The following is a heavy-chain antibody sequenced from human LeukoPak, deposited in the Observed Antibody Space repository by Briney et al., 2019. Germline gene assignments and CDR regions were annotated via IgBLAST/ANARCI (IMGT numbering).Heavy chain of an antibody. CDR2: ISWNSGSI. D-gene: IGHD6-19*01. CDR3: AKDLSAVAGTGVNY. V-gene: IGHV3-9*01. Sequence: PGGSLRLSCAASGFTFDDYAMHWVRQAPGKGLEWVSGISWNSGSIGYADSVKGRFTISRDNAKNSLYLQMNSQRAEDTALYYCAKDLSAVAGTGVNYWGQGTLVTVSS. J-gene: IGHJ4*02. CDR1: GFTFDDYA.